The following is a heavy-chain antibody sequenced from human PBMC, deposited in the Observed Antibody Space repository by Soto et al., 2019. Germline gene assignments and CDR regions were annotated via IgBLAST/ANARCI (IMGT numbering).Heavy chain of an antibody. Sequence: QVQLVQSGAEVKKPGASVKVSCKASGYTFTAYYIHWVRQAPGQGLEWVGWINPNSGPTNYAQKLQGRVTMTRDTSINTVYMELSRLRSDDTALYYCARAVVTTTPNFDYWGQGTLVTVSS. CDR2: INPNSGPT. V-gene: IGHV1-2*02. CDR1: GYTFTAYY. CDR3: ARAVVTTTPNFDY. D-gene: IGHD4-17*01. J-gene: IGHJ4*02.